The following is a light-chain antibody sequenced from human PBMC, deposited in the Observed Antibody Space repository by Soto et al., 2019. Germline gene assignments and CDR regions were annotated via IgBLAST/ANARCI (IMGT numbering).Light chain of an antibody. CDR2: DVS. CDR1: SSSKW. J-gene: IGKJ2*01. CDR3: QHTTDFT. Sequence: PSTLAASVGDTVTMTCRSSSKWLAWYQKKPGKAPKLLIYDVSNLERGVPPRFSGSTSGAESTLTITGLQPDDLGTYYCQHTTDFTFGQGTKVDIK. V-gene: IGKV1-5*01.